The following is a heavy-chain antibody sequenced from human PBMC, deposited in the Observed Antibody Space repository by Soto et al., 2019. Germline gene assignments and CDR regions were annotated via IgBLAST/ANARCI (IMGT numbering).Heavy chain of an antibody. CDR2: INWKSDI. CDR1: GXTFDDNA. Sequence: LRLSVAVSGXTFDDNAMHWVRQAPEKGLEWVSGINWKSDIGYADSVKGRFTISRDNAENSLYLQMNSLRAEDTALYYCAISQDRGGRTTFIYWGQGTQVTVSS. CDR3: AISQDRGGRTTFIY. D-gene: IGHD3-16*01. J-gene: IGHJ4*02. V-gene: IGHV3-9*01.